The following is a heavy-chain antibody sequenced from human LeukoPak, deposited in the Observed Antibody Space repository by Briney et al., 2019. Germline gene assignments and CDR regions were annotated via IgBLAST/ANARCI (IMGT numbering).Heavy chain of an antibody. CDR2: IYTSGST. V-gene: IGHV4-4*07. CDR3: ARILVVPAAIGHYYYYMDV. D-gene: IGHD2-2*01. J-gene: IGHJ6*03. CDR1: GGSISSYY. Sequence: SETLSLTCTVSGGSISSYYWSWIRQPAGKGLEWIGRIYTSGSTNYNPSLKSRVTMSVDTSKSQFSLKLSSVTAADTAVYYCARILVVPAAIGHYYYYMDVWGKGTTVTVSS.